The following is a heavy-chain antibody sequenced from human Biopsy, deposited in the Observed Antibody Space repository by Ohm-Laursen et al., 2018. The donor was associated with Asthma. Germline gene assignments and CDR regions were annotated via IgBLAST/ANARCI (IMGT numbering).Heavy chain of an antibody. CDR2: ISSSSTI. J-gene: IGHJ4*02. D-gene: IGHD5-18*01. CDR3: ARFKRGYSYGYAGVFDY. Sequence: SLRLSCAASGFTFSSYAMHWVRQAPGKGLEWVSYISSSSTIYYADSVKGRFTISRDNAKNSLYLQMNSLRDEDTAVYYCARFKRGYSYGYAGVFDYWGQGTLVTVSS. CDR1: GFTFSSYA. V-gene: IGHV3-48*02.